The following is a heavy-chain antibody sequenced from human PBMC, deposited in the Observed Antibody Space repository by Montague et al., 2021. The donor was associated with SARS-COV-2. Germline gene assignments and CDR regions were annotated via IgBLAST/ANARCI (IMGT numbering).Heavy chain of an antibody. CDR1: GGSISSSSYY. V-gene: IGHV4-39*01. CDR3: ASPTYYHDSSGSDAFDI. Sequence: SETLSLTCTVPGGSISSSSYYWGWIRQPPGKGLEWIGSIYYSGSTYYNPSLKSRVTISVDASKNQFSLKLSSVTAADTAVYYCASPTYYHDSSGSDAFDIWGQGTMVTVSS. D-gene: IGHD3-22*01. CDR2: IYYSGST. J-gene: IGHJ3*02.